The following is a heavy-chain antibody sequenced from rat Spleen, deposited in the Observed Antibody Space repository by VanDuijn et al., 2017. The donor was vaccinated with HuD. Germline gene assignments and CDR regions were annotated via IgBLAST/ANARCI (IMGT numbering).Heavy chain of an antibody. CDR2: IWNTGGT. CDR3: ARSYGGYTSNWFPY. CDR1: GFSLTNYN. Sequence: QVQLKESGPGLVQPSQTLSLTCTVAGFSLTNYNVQWVRQPPGKGLEWMGVIWNTGGTRYNSALKSRLSINKDTSKSQVFLKMNSLQTDDTVIYFCARSYGGYTSNWFPYWGQGTLVTVSS. V-gene: IGHV2-41*01. J-gene: IGHJ3*01. D-gene: IGHD1-11*01.